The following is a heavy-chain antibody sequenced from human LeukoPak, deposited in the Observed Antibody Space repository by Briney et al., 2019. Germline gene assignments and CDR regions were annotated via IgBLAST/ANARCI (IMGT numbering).Heavy chain of an antibody. CDR3: ARGGRSGSYTYCFDY. J-gene: IGHJ4*02. CDR1: GGTISGYY. D-gene: IGHD1-26*01. CDR2: VHYSGTT. Sequence: PSETLSLTCTVSGGTISGYYWSWIRQPPGQGLEWIGNVHYSGTTNYSPSLKSRVTISVDSSKKQFSLKLTSVTAADTAVYYCARGGRSGSYTYCFDYWGLGSLVTVSS. V-gene: IGHV4-59*01.